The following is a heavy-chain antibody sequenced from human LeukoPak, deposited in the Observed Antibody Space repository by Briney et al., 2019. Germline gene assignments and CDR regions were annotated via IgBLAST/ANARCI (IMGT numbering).Heavy chain of an antibody. CDR1: GFTFSSYS. J-gene: IGHJ4*02. CDR3: AREHGSGSYYNAPNDY. D-gene: IGHD3-10*01. CDR2: ISSSGSYI. Sequence: GGSLRLSCAASGFTFSSYSMNWVRQAPGKGLEWVSSISSSGSYIYYADSVKGRFTISRDNSKNTLYLQMNSLRAEDTAVYYCAREHGSGSYYNAPNDYWGQGTLVTVSS. V-gene: IGHV3-21*01.